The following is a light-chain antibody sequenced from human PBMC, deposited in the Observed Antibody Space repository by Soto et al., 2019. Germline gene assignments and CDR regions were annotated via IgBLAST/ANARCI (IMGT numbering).Light chain of an antibody. CDR2: EVS. CDR1: SNDVGGYNY. Sequence: QSVLTQPASVSGSPGQSITISCTGTSNDVGGYNYVSWFQQHPGKAPELLIFEVSNRPSGVSNRFSGSKSGNTASLTISGLQAEDEADYYCSSFTSTSTFVFGTGTKLTVL. V-gene: IGLV2-14*01. J-gene: IGLJ1*01. CDR3: SSFTSTSTFV.